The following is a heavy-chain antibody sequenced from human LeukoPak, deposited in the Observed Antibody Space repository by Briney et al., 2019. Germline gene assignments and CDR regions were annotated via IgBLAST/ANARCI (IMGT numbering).Heavy chain of an antibody. D-gene: IGHD1-26*01. J-gene: IGHJ4*02. Sequence: GGSLRLSCAASGFTFSSYWMSWVRQAPGKGLEWVANIKQDGSGKYYVDSVKGRFTISRDNAKNSLYLQMNSLRAEDTAVYYCARDPFGIVGAPDYFDYWGQGTLVTVSS. V-gene: IGHV3-7*01. CDR1: GFTFSSYW. CDR2: IKQDGSGK. CDR3: ARDPFGIVGAPDYFDY.